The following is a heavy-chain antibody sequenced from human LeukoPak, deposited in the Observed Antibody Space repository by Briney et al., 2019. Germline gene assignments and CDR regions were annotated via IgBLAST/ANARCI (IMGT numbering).Heavy chain of an antibody. V-gene: IGHV3-21*01. CDR2: ISSSSSYI. J-gene: IGHJ4*02. CDR1: GFTFSSYT. CDR3: AREIHSSSWYYHEYGFDY. Sequence: GGSLRLSCAASGFTFSSYTMNWVRQAPGKGLEWVSSISSSSSYIYYADSVKGRFTISRDNAKNSLYLQMNSLRVEDTAVYYCAREIHSSSWYYHEYGFDYWGQGTLVTVSS. D-gene: IGHD6-13*01.